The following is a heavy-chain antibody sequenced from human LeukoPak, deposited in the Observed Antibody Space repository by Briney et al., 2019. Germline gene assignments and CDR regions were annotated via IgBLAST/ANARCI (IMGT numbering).Heavy chain of an antibody. V-gene: IGHV4-4*07. CDR2: TYISGNT. CDR1: GGSISTYY. J-gene: IGHJ6*03. Sequence: SETLSLTCTVSGGSISTYYWSWIRQPAGEGLEWIGRTYISGNTHYNPSLKSRATMSVDTSKNQFSLKVNSVTAADTAVYYCAREPYCGSTSCFHMDVWGKGATVTVSS. CDR3: AREPYCGSTSCFHMDV. D-gene: IGHD2-2*01.